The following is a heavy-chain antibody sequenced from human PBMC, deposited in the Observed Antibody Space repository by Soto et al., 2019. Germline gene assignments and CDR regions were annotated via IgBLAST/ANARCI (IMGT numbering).Heavy chain of an antibody. CDR2: ISHRGST. D-gene: IGHD2-8*01. CDR3: ARAGRLGYCTNGVCPFDF. J-gene: IGHJ4*02. Sequence: QVQLQQWGAGLLKPSETLSLTCAVSGGSFSAHYWSWIRQPPGKGLEWIGEISHRGSTNYNPSLESRVTISVDTSKNQFSLRLTSVTAADTAVYFCARAGRLGYCTNGVCPFDFWGRGTLVTVSS. V-gene: IGHV4-34*01. CDR1: GGSFSAHY.